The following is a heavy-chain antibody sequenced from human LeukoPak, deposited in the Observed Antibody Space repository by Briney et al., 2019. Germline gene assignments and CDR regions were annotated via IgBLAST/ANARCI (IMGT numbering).Heavy chain of an antibody. CDR1: GFTFSRHC. J-gene: IGHJ5*02. CDR3: ARDGPDYGDFNWFAP. V-gene: IGHV3-7*01. Sequence: EGSLRLSCAASGFTFSRHCMSWVRQAPGKGLEWLATIKQDGNEKFYVDSVKGRFTISRDNAKNSLYLQMSSLRAEDTAIYYCARDGPDYGDFNWFAPWGQGTLVTVSS. CDR2: IKQDGNEK. D-gene: IGHD4-17*01.